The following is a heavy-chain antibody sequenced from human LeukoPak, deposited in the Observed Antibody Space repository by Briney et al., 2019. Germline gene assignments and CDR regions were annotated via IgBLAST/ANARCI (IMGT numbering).Heavy chain of an antibody. V-gene: IGHV4-34*01. Sequence: PSETLSLTCLVHGGSLSGYYWSWIRQPPGKGLDWIGEINHSGSTNYNASLKSRVTISVDTSKNQLSVKLTSVTAADTVVYYCARAFTSPGGFDPWGQGTLVTVSS. J-gene: IGHJ5*02. CDR2: INHSGST. CDR1: GGSLSGYY. CDR3: ARAFTSPGGFDP. D-gene: IGHD3-16*01.